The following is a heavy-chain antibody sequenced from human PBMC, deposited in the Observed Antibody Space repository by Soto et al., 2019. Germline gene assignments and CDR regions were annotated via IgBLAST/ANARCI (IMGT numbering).Heavy chain of an antibody. CDR2: ISSSSSTI. D-gene: IGHD3-22*01. Sequence: GGSLRLSCAASGFTFSSYSMNWVRQAPGKGLEWVSYISSSSSTIYYADSVKGRFTISRDNAKNSLYLQMNSLRDEDTAVYYCARAEDYYDSSGYRSVWGQGTMVTVSS. CDR1: GFTFSSYS. V-gene: IGHV3-48*02. CDR3: ARAEDYYDSSGYRSV. J-gene: IGHJ3*01.